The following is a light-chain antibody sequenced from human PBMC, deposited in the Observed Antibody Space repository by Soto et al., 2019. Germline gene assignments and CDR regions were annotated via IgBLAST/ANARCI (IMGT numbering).Light chain of an antibody. CDR2: GAF. CDR3: QQYNDWPLT. CDR1: QGVSSN. J-gene: IGKJ1*01. V-gene: IGKV3-15*01. Sequence: EILMTQSPFTLSVSQGERATLSCRASQGVSSNLAWYQQKPGQAPSLLIYGAFTRATGIPARFSGTGSGTEFTLTISSLQSEDFALYYCQQYNDWPLTFGQGTKVEI.